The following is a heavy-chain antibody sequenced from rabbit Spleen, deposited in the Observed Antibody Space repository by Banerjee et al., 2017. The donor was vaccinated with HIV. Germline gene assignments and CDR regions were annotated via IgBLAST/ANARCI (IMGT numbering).Heavy chain of an antibody. CDR2: IYTGSSGST. V-gene: IGHV1S45*01. Sequence: QEHLKESGGGLVQPEGSLTLTCTASGFSFSSYWICWVRQAPGKGLEWIACIYTGSSGSTYYASWAKGRFTISKTSSTTVTLQMTSLTAAGTATYSCARDISYFTLWGPGTLVTVS. J-gene: IGHJ4*01. CDR1: GFSFSSYW. CDR3: ARDISYFTL.